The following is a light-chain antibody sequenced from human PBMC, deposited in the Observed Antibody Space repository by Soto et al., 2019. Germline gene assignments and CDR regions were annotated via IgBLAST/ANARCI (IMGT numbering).Light chain of an antibody. CDR2: AAS. V-gene: IGKV1-27*01. J-gene: IGKJ1*01. Sequence: IQVTQSPSSLSASVGDRFASTCRASQGISNYLAWYQQKPGKVPKLLIYAASTLQSGVPSRFSGSGSGTDFTLTISSLQPEDVATYYCQKYNSAPRTFGQGTKVDIK. CDR1: QGISNY. CDR3: QKYNSAPRT.